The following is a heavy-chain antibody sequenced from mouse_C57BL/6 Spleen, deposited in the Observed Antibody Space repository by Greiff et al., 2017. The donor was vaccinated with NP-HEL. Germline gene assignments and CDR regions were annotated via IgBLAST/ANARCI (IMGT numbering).Heavy chain of an antibody. D-gene: IGHD1-1*01. J-gene: IGHJ4*01. CDR2: INPSSGYT. V-gene: IGHV1-7*01. CDR1: GYTFTSYW. Sequence: VQLQQSGAELAKPGASVKLSCKASGYTFTSYWMHWVKQRPGQGLEWIGYINPSSGYTKYNQKFKDKATLTADNSSSTAYMQLSSLTYEDSAVYYCARGMYYYGSSYDGYAMDYWGQGTSVTVSS. CDR3: ARGMYYYGSSYDGYAMDY.